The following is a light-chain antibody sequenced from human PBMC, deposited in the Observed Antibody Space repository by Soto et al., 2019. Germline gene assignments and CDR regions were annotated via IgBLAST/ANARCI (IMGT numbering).Light chain of an antibody. CDR3: QQYNSYSIT. CDR1: QSISSW. V-gene: IGKV1-5*01. J-gene: IGKJ5*01. CDR2: DAS. Sequence: QITQSPSSLSSSVGERFTVTCWASQSISSWLAWYQQKPGKAPKLLIYDASSLESGVPSRFSGSGSGTEFTLTISSLQPDDFATYYCQQYNSYSITFGQGTRLEI.